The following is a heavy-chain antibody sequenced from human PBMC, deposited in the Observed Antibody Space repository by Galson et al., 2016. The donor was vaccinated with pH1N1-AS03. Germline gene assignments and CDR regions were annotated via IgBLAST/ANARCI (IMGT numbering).Heavy chain of an antibody. V-gene: IGHV2-5*02. J-gene: IGHJ4*02. Sequence: PALVKPTQTLTLTCTVSGFSLSAGGVHVAWIRRSPGKALEWLALIYWDGAERYNSSLRSRLSISRDTPKNHVVLTMTSVGPMDAGTYYCARSTHVNEGLDSWGQGTLVSVSS. CDR1: GFSLSAGGVH. D-gene: IGHD2-8*01. CDR2: IYWDGAE. CDR3: ARSTHVNEGLDS.